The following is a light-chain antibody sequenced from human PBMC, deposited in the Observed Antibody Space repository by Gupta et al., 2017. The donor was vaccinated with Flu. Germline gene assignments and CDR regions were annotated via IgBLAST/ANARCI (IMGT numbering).Light chain of an antibody. CDR2: GAS. J-gene: IGKJ1*01. V-gene: IGKV3-20*01. CDR1: QSVRRSY. CDR3: QQYCSSPQT. Sequence: EIVLTQSPRTLSLSPGERATLSCRAGQSVRRSYLAWYQQKPGQAPRLLIYGASSRASGIPDRFSGSESGTDFTLTISRLEPEDFAVYYCQQYCSSPQTFGQGTKVEVK.